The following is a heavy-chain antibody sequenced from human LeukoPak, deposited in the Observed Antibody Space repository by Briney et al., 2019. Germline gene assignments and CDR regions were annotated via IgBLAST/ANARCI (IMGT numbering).Heavy chain of an antibody. J-gene: IGHJ2*01. V-gene: IGHV7-4-1*02. Sequence: ASVKVSCKASGNTFTNHAMNWVRQAPGQGLEWMGWINTNTGNPTYAQGFTGRFVFSLDTSVSTAYLQISSLKAEDTAVYYCARLTTWGDWYLDLWGRGTLVTVSS. CDR1: GNTFTNHA. CDR2: INTNTGNP. D-gene: IGHD1-1*01. CDR3: ARLTTWGDWYLDL.